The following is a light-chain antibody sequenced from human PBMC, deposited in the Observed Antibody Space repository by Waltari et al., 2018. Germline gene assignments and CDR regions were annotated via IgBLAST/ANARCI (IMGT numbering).Light chain of an antibody. J-gene: IGKJ1*01. CDR1: QSVSSSY. Sequence: EIVLTQSPGTLSLSPGERATLSCRASQSVSSSYLAWYQHKPGQAPRLLISSTSSRATGIPDRFSGSGSGTDFTLTISRLEPEDFAMYYCQQFGDSPPSWTFGQGTKVEIK. CDR2: STS. CDR3: QQFGDSPPSWT. V-gene: IGKV3-20*01.